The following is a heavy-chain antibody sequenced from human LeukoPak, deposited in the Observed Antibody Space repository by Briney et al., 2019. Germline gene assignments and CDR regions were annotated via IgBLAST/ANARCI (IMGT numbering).Heavy chain of an antibody. CDR2: INHSGST. J-gene: IGHJ4*02. Sequence: SETLSLTCTVSGGSISSYYWSWIRQPPGKGLEWIGEINHSGSTNYNPSLKSRVTISVDTSKNQFSLKLSSVTAADTAVYYCARVKRAVFDYWGQGTLVTVSS. CDR1: GGSISSYY. CDR3: ARVKRAVFDY. V-gene: IGHV4-34*01.